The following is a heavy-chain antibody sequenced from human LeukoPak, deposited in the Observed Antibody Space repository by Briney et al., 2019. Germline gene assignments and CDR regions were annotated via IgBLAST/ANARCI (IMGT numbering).Heavy chain of an antibody. CDR2: ISSSSSYI. CDR3: ARVVVVPAASYYYYYGMDV. Sequence: PGGSLRLSCAASGFTFSSYSMNWVRQAPGKGLEWVSSISSSSSYIYYADSVKGRFTISRDNAKNSLYLQMNSLRAEDTAVYYCARVVVVPAASYYYYYGMDVWGQGTTVTDS. V-gene: IGHV3-21*01. D-gene: IGHD2-2*01. CDR1: GFTFSSYS. J-gene: IGHJ6*02.